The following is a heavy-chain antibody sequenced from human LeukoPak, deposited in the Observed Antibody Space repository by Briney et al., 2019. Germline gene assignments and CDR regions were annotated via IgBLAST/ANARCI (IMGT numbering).Heavy chain of an antibody. CDR3: ARDKAVGVYYGSGSYYYYYYMDA. Sequence: GRSLRLSCAASGFTFSSYGMHWVRQAPGKGLEWVAVISYDGSNKYYADSVKGRFTISRDNSKNTLYLQMNSLRAEDTAVYYCARDKAVGVYYGSGSYYYYYYMDAWGKGTTVTVSS. CDR1: GFTFSSYG. D-gene: IGHD3-10*01. CDR2: ISYDGSNK. J-gene: IGHJ6*03. V-gene: IGHV3-30*03.